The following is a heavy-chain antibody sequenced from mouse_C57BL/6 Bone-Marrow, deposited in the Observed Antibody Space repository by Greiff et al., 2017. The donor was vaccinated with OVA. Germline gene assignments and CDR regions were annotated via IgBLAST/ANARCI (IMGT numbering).Heavy chain of an antibody. V-gene: IGHV3-6*01. J-gene: IGHJ3*01. CDR1: GYSITSGYY. D-gene: IGHD1-1*01. Sequence: ESGPGLVKPSQSLSLTCSVTGYSITSGYYWNWIRQFPGNKLEWMGYISYDGSNNYNPSLKNRISITRDTSKNQFFLKLNSVTTEDTATYYCAREGAYYGSSQFAYWGQGTLVTVSA. CDR3: AREGAYYGSSQFAY. CDR2: ISYDGSN.